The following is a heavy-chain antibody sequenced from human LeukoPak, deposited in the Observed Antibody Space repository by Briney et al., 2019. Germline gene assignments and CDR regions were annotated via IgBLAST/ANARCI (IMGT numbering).Heavy chain of an antibody. CDR3: ARDDSGYGVFDY. J-gene: IGHJ4*02. Sequence: GASVKVSCKASGYTFTSYGISWVRQAPGQGLEWMGWINPNSGGTNYAQKFQGRVTMTRDTSISTAYMELSRLRSDDTAVYYCARDDSGYGVFDYWGQGTLVTVSS. CDR1: GYTFTSYG. V-gene: IGHV1-2*02. D-gene: IGHD5-12*01. CDR2: INPNSGGT.